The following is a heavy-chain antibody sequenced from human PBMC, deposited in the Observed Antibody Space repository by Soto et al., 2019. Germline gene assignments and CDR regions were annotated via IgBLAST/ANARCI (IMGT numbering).Heavy chain of an antibody. CDR2: IIPIFGTA. V-gene: IGHV1-69*06. Sequence: QVQLVQSGAEVKKPGSSVKVSCKASGGTFSSYAISWVRQAPGQGLEWMGGIIPIFGTANYAQKFQGRVTITADKSTSTAYMELSSLRSEDTAVYYCARLKDVDTAMVGAYYFAYWGQGTLVTVSS. D-gene: IGHD5-18*01. CDR1: GGTFSSYA. CDR3: ARLKDVDTAMVGAYYFAY. J-gene: IGHJ4*02.